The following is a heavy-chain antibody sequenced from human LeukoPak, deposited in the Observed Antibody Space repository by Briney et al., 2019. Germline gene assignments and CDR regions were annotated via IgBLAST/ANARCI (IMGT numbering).Heavy chain of an antibody. CDR2: IRSKAYGGTT. CDR3: TRDGSGWYLDAFDI. Sequence: GRSLRLSCTASGFTFGDYAMSWVRQAPGKGLEWVGFIRSKAYGGTTEYAASVKGRFTISRDDSKSIAYLQMNGLKTEDTAVYYCTRDGSGWYLDAFDIWGQGTMVTVSS. D-gene: IGHD6-19*01. V-gene: IGHV3-49*04. CDR1: GFTFGDYA. J-gene: IGHJ3*02.